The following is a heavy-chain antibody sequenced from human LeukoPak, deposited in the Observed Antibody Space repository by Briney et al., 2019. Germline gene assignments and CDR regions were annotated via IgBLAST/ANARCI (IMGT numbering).Heavy chain of an antibody. V-gene: IGHV4-4*02. CDR3: ARARIAAAGYAGDY. J-gene: IGHJ4*02. D-gene: IGHD6-13*01. CDR2: IYHSGST. Sequence: SETLPLTCAVSGGSISSSNWWSWVRQPPGKGLEWIGEIYHSGSTNYNPSLKSRVTVSADKSKNQFSLKLSSVTAADTAVYYCARARIAAAGYAGDYWGQGTLVTVSS. CDR1: GGSISSSNW.